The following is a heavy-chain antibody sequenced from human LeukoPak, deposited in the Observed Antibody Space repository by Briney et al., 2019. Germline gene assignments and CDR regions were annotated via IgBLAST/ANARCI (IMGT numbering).Heavy chain of an antibody. CDR3: ARDADSSSWSMYYYYGMDV. J-gene: IGHJ6*02. Sequence: GGSLRHSCAASGFTFSSYWMSWVRQAPGKGLEWVANIKQDGSETYYVDSVKGRFTISRDNAKNSLYLQMNSLRAEDTAVYYCARDADSSSWSMYYYYGMDVWGQGTTVTVSS. V-gene: IGHV3-7*03. CDR2: IKQDGSET. CDR1: GFTFSSYW. D-gene: IGHD6-13*01.